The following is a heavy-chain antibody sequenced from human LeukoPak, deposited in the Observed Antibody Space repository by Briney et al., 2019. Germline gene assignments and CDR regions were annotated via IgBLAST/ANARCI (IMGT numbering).Heavy chain of an antibody. CDR3: ERVTLSWIQLWYGMDV. Sequence: SETLSLTCAVSGGSISSSNWWSWVRQPPGKGLEWIGEISQSGSTNYNPSLKSRVTISVDKSKNQSSLKLSSVTAADTAVYYCERVTLSWIQLWYGMDVWGQGTTVTVSS. D-gene: IGHD5-18*01. J-gene: IGHJ6*02. V-gene: IGHV4-4*02. CDR2: ISQSGST. CDR1: GGSISSSNW.